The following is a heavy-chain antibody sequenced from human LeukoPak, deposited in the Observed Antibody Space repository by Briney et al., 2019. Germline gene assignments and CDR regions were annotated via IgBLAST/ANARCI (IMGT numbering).Heavy chain of an antibody. J-gene: IGHJ4*02. CDR1: GFTFRNYV. V-gene: IGHV3-30-3*01. D-gene: IGHD3-10*01. Sequence: GGSLRLSCAASGFTFRNYVIHWVRQAPGKGLEWVAVTSSDLNVKFYADSVKGRFTISRDNSRSTLYLQMNSLRPEDTAIYYCAREGYYGSGSPPSLYFDYWGQGTLVTVSS. CDR3: AREGYYGSGSPPSLYFDY. CDR2: TSSDLNVK.